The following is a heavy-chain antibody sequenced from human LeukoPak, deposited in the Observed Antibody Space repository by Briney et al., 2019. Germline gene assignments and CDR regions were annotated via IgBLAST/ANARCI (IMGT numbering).Heavy chain of an antibody. J-gene: IGHJ4*02. CDR3: AKVHSSGWFDY. CDR2: ISWNSGSI. D-gene: IGHD6-19*01. CDR1: GFTFDDYA. Sequence: PGGSLRLSCAASGFTFDDYAMHWVRQAPGKGLEWVPGISWNSGSIGYADSVKGRFTISRDNAKNSLYLQMNSLRAEDMALYYCAKVHSSGWFDYWGQGTLVTVSS. V-gene: IGHV3-9*03.